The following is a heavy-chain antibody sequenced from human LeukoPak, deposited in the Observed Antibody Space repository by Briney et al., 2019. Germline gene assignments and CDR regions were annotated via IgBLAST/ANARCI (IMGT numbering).Heavy chain of an antibody. CDR1: GGSISSSSYY. CDR2: INHSGST. D-gene: IGHD4-23*01. CDR3: ATRPTPPYYYYYMDV. Sequence: SETLSLTCTVSGGSISSSSYYWGWIRQPPGKGLEWIGEINHSGSTNYNPSLKSRVTISVDTSKNQFPLKVNSVTAADTAVYYCATRPTPPYYYYYMDVWGKGTTVTVSS. V-gene: IGHV4-39*06. J-gene: IGHJ6*03.